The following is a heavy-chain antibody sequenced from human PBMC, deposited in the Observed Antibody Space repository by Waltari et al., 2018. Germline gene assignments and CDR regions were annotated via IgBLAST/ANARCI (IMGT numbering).Heavy chain of an antibody. Sequence: QVQLQESGPGLVKPSETLSLTCTVSGGSISRHYWSWIRQHPGKGLEWIGDIYYSGSTYYNPSLKSRVTISVDTSKNQFSLKLSSVTAADTAVYYCARDEGPYCSGGSCYGFDYWGQGTLVTVSS. D-gene: IGHD2-15*01. CDR3: ARDEGPYCSGGSCYGFDY. J-gene: IGHJ4*02. CDR1: GGSISRHY. V-gene: IGHV4-59*11. CDR2: IYYSGST.